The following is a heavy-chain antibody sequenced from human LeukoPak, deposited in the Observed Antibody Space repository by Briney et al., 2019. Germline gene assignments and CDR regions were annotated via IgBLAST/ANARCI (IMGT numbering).Heavy chain of an antibody. CDR2: IKQDGSEK. J-gene: IGHJ4*02. D-gene: IGHD3-16*02. V-gene: IGHV3-7*01. Sequence: GGSLGLSCAASGFTFSSYWMSWVRQAPGKGLEWVANIKQDGSEKYYVDSVKGRFTISRDNAKNSLYLQMNSLRAEDTAVYYCARDRDDYVWGSYRTAPDYWGQGTLVTVSS. CDR1: GFTFSSYW. CDR3: ARDRDDYVWGSYRTAPDY.